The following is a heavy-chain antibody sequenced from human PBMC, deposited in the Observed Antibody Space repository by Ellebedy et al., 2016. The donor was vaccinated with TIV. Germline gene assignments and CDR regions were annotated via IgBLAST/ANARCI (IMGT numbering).Heavy chain of an antibody. CDR1: GFIFSDNW. Sequence: GESLKISCTVSGFIFSDNWISWVRRAPGKGLEWVANMKPDGSEIYYVDSVKGRFTISSDNAKRALYLQMNNLRAEDTAVYYCARDTYRGHDYWGQGTLVTVSS. CDR2: MKPDGSEI. J-gene: IGHJ4*02. CDR3: ARDTYRGHDY. D-gene: IGHD5-12*01. V-gene: IGHV3-7*03.